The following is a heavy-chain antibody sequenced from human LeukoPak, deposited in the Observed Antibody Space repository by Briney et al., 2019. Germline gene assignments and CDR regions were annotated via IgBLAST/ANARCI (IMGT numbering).Heavy chain of an antibody. CDR2: ISYDGSNG. Sequence: GGSLRLSCAASGFTFSTYGMHWVRQAPGKGLEWVAVISYDGSNGYYADSVKGRFTISRDNSKNTLYLQMSSLRAEDTAVYYCAKEFNRGLPDYWGQGTLVTVPS. D-gene: IGHD2-21*01. J-gene: IGHJ4*02. CDR3: AKEFNRGLPDY. V-gene: IGHV3-30*18. CDR1: GFTFSTYG.